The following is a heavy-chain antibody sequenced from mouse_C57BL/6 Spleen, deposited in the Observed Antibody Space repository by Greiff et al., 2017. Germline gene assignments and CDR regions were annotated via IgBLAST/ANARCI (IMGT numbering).Heavy chain of an antibody. CDR3: ARWDGYFPMDY. Sequence: VQLQQSGAELVRPGASVKLSCKASGYTFTDYYINWVKQRPGQGLEWIARIYPGSGNTYYNEKFKGKATLTAEKSSSTAYMQLSSLTSEDSAVYFCARWDGYFPMDYWGQGTSVTVSS. J-gene: IGHJ4*01. D-gene: IGHD2-3*01. CDR2: IYPGSGNT. V-gene: IGHV1-76*01. CDR1: GYTFTDYY.